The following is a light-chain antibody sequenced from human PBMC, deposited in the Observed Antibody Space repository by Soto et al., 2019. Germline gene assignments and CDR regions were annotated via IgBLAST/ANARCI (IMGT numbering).Light chain of an antibody. CDR1: QSVSSD. CDR2: GAS. Sequence: EIVLTQSPATLSLSPGERATLSCRADQSVSSDLAWYQQKPGQGPRLLIYGASIRATGIPARFSGSGSVKDLTLTITSLEAEDFAIYYCQQRNRWPYTFGLGTKLEIK. V-gene: IGKV3-11*01. CDR3: QQRNRWPYT. J-gene: IGKJ2*01.